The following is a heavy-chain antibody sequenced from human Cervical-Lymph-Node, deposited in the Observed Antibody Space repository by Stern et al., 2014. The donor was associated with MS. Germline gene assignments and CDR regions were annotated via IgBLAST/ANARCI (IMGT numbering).Heavy chain of an antibody. V-gene: IGHV1-69*01. CDR3: ARRDYYDSSGYYGDAFDI. J-gene: IGHJ3*02. D-gene: IGHD3-22*01. CDR2: IIPMFGTT. Sequence: VQLVGSGAEVKKPGSSVKVSCKASGGTFSSYAITWVRQAPGRGLEWMGEIIPMFGTTKYAQKFQGRVTIIADGSTTTAYMELSSLRSEDTAVYYCARRDYYDSSGYYGDAFDIWGQGTMVTVSS. CDR1: GGTFSSYA.